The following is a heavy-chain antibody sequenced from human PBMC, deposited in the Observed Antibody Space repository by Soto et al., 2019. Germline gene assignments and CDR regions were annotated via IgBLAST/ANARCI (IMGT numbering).Heavy chain of an antibody. D-gene: IGHD3-22*01. CDR2: INPSGGST. J-gene: IGHJ5*02. Sequence: GASVKVSCKASGYTFTSYYMHWVRQAPGQGLEWMGIINPSGGSTSYAQKFQGRVTMTRDTSTSTVYMELSSLRSEDTAVYYCARGFGYYYDSSGYYALKNWFDPWGQGTLVTVSS. CDR3: ARGFGYYYDSSGYYALKNWFDP. CDR1: GYTFTSYY. V-gene: IGHV1-46*01.